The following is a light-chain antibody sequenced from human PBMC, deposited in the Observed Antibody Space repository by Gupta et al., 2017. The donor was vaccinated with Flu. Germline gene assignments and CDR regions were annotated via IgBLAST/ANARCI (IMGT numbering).Light chain of an antibody. CDR2: KTS. CDR1: QSISSL. Sequence: DIQMTQFPSTLSASVGDRVTITCRASQSISSLLTWYQQKPGKAPKILIYKTSSLKSGVPSRFSGSGSGTEFTRPSKSLQADDSETYDSQFQSTFGQGTXMEIK. CDR3: QFQST. J-gene: IGKJ2*02. V-gene: IGKV1-5*03.